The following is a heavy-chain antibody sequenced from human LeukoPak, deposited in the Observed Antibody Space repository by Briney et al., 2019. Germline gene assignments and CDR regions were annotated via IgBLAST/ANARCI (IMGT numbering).Heavy chain of an antibody. CDR2: TYYRSKWSN. CDR3: ARDYFGSGNYRFDY. V-gene: IGHV6-1*01. CDR1: GDSVSSNSVT. D-gene: IGHD3-10*01. Sequence: SQTLSPTCAISGDSVSSNSVTWNWIRQPPSRGLEWLGRTYYRSKWSNDYAVSVKSRITINADTSKNQFSLHLNSVTPEDTAVYYCARDYFGSGNYRFDYWGQGTLVTVSS. J-gene: IGHJ4*02.